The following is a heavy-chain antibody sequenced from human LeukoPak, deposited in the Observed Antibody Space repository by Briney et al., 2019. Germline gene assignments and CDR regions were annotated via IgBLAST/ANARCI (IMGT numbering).Heavy chain of an antibody. CDR2: INPNSGGT. Sequence: ASVKVSCKASGYTFTGYYMHWVRQAPGQGLEWMGWINPNSGGTNYAQKFQGWVTMTRDTSISTAYMELSRLRSDDTAVYYCAIGLDYDILPGYPPVYWGQGTLVTVSS. CDR3: AIGLDYDILPGYPPVY. CDR1: GYTFTGYY. J-gene: IGHJ4*02. D-gene: IGHD3-9*01. V-gene: IGHV1-2*04.